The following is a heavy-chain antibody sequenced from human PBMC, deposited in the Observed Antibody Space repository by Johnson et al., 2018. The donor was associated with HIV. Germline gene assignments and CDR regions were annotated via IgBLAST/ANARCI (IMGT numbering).Heavy chain of an antibody. CDR2: ISYDVSNK. CDR3: ARPESVEIPDGAFDI. CDR1: GFTFSSYG. D-gene: IGHD5-24*01. Sequence: QVQLVESGGGVVQPGRSLRLSCAASGFTFSSYGMHWVRQAPGRGLDWVAVISYDVSNKYCAHSVKGRFTISRDNSKNTLYLQMGSLRAEDMAVYYCARPESVEIPDGAFDIWGQGTVVTVSS. V-gene: IGHV3-30*19. J-gene: IGHJ3*02.